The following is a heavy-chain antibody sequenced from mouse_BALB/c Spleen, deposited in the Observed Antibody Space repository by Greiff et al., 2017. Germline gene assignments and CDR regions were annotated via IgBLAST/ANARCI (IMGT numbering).Heavy chain of an antibody. J-gene: IGHJ2*01. CDR2: ISSGGGST. CDR1: GFAFSSYD. V-gene: IGHV5-12-1*01. Sequence: EVKLVESGGGLVKPGGSLKLSCAASGFAFSSYDMSWVRQTPEKRLEWVAYISSGGGSTYYPDTVKGRFTISRDNAKNTLYLQMSSLKSEDTAMYYCARRDPGFFDYWGQGTTLTVSS. D-gene: IGHD3-3*01. CDR3: ARRDPGFFDY.